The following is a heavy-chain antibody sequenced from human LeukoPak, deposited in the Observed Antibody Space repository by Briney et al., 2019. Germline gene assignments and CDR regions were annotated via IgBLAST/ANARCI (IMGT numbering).Heavy chain of an antibody. Sequence: KSSETLSLTCTVSGASISSQYWGWIRQPPGKGLEWIGNFYYSGTNYNPSLESRVTISVDTPNNQFSLSVSSVTAADTAVYYCTRVSYYGTQPPDWGQGTLVTVSS. J-gene: IGHJ4*02. CDR2: FYYSGT. CDR1: GASISSQY. D-gene: IGHD3-10*01. CDR3: TRVSYYGTQPPD. V-gene: IGHV4-59*11.